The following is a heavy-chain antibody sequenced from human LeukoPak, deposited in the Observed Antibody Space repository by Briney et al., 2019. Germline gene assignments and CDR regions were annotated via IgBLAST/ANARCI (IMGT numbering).Heavy chain of an antibody. CDR1: RFTFSTYT. D-gene: IGHD4-17*01. V-gene: IGHV3-21*01. CDR2: ISSSSRYL. Sequence: GGSLRLPCAASRFTFSTYTMNWVRQAPGKGLEWVSSISSSSRYLFYADSVKGRFTISRDNAKNSLYLQMNSLGAEDTAVYYCARVPPLHDYGDYYPGYGMDVWGPGTTVTVSS. J-gene: IGHJ6*02. CDR3: ARVPPLHDYGDYYPGYGMDV.